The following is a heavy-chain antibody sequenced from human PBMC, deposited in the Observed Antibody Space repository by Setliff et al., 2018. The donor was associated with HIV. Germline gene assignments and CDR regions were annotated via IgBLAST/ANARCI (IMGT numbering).Heavy chain of an antibody. CDR2: ISSSSSYI. CDR3: AREGKFRYYYYMDV. CDR1: GFTFSSYS. Sequence: GGSLRLSCAASGFTFSSYSMNWVRQAPGKGLEWVSSISSSSSYIYYADSVKGRFTISRDNAKNSLYLQMNSLRAEDTAVYYCAREGKFRYYYYMDVWGKGTTVTVSS. J-gene: IGHJ6*03. V-gene: IGHV3-21*01. D-gene: IGHD3-10*01.